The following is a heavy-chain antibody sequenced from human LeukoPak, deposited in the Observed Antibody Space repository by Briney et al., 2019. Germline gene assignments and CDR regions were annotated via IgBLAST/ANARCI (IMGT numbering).Heavy chain of an antibody. CDR2: INPKTGDT. Sequence: ASVKVPCKTSGYSFIGYYMQWVRQAPGQGLEWMGWINPKTGDTKYAQTFQGRVTMTRDTSIRTTYMELSSLRSDDTAIYYCGSEATAIGGVIVRVAYWGQGTLVSVSS. D-gene: IGHD3-16*02. V-gene: IGHV1-2*02. CDR3: GSEATAIGGVIVRVAY. J-gene: IGHJ4*02. CDR1: GYSFIGYY.